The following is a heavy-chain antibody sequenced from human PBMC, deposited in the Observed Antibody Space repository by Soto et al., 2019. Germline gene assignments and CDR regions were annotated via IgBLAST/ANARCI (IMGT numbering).Heavy chain of an antibody. CDR1: GFTFTSCA. Sequence: SVKVSCKASGFTFTSCAVQWVRQARGQRLEWIGWIVVGSGNTNYAQKFQERVTIARDMSTSTAYMELSSLRSEATAVYYRAAMTYYYDSSGYSFDYWGQGTLVTVSS. V-gene: IGHV1-58*01. J-gene: IGHJ4*02. CDR3: AAMTYYYDSSGYSFDY. CDR2: IVVGSGNT. D-gene: IGHD3-22*01.